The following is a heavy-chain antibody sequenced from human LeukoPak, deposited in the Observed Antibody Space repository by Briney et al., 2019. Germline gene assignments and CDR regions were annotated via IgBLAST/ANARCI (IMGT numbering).Heavy chain of an antibody. CDR3: AKDGFSYDSSGYYFTDAFDI. CDR2: ISGSGGST. D-gene: IGHD3-22*01. J-gene: IGHJ3*02. Sequence: GGSLRLSCAASGFTFSSYGMSWVRQAPGKGLEWVSAISGSGGSTYYADSVKGRFTISRDNPKNTLYLQMNSLRAEDTAVYYCAKDGFSYDSSGYYFTDAFDIWGQGTMVTVSS. V-gene: IGHV3-23*01. CDR1: GFTFSSYG.